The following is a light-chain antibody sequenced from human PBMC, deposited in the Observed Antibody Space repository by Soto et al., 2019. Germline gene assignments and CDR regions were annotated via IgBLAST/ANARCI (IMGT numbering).Light chain of an antibody. CDR3: QQSYSTAWT. V-gene: IGKV1-39*01. CDR2: AAS. J-gene: IGKJ1*01. Sequence: DIQLTQSQSSLSASVGYRVTLTCLASQSISSYLNWYQQKPGKAPKLLIYAASSLQSGVPSRFSGSGSGTDFTLTISSLQPEDFATYYCQQSYSTAWTFGQGTKVDIK. CDR1: QSISSY.